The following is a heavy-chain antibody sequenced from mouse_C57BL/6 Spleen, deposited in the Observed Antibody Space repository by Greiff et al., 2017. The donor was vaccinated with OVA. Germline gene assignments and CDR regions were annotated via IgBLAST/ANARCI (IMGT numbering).Heavy chain of an antibody. J-gene: IGHJ2*01. CDR2: INYDGSST. CDR3: ARGVNYFDY. Sequence: EVKLMESEGGLVQPGCSMKLSCTASGFTFSDYYMAWVRQVPEKGLEWVANINYDGSSTYYLDSLKSRFIISRDNAKNILYLQMSSLKSEDTATYYCARGVNYFDYWGQGTTLTVSS. CDR1: GFTFSDYY. V-gene: IGHV5-16*01.